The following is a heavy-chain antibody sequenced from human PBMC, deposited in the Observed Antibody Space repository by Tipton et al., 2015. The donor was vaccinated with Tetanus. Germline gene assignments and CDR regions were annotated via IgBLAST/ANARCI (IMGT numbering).Heavy chain of an antibody. J-gene: IGHJ4*02. D-gene: IGHD4-23*01. CDR3: ARDQGAVITASIFDF. CDR2: ISDDGSNK. CDR1: GFTFSTYA. V-gene: IGHV3-30-3*01. Sequence: SLRLSCAASGFTFSTYAMHWVREAPGKGLEWVAVISDDGSNKYYADYVKGRFTISRDNSKNTLYLQMNSLRAEDTAVYYCARDQGAVITASIFDFWGQGTQITVSS.